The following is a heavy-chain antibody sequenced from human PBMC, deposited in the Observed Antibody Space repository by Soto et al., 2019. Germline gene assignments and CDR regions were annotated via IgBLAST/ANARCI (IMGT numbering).Heavy chain of an antibody. J-gene: IGHJ4*02. Sequence: PGESMKICCEGAGYIIAGYWIAGVRQMPGKGLELMGIIYPSDSDTRYRPSFQGQVTISADKSISSAYLQWSSLRASDTAMYYCARGGVATRTFDYWGQGTPVTVS. CDR1: GYIIAGYW. CDR2: IYPSDSDT. D-gene: IGHD3-3*01. CDR3: ARGGVATRTFDY. V-gene: IGHV5-51*01.